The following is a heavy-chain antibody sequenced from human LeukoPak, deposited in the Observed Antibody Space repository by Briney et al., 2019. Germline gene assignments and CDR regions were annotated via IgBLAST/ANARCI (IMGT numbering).Heavy chain of an antibody. V-gene: IGHV3-30*18. Sequence: GGSLRLSCVASGFTFSNYGMHWVRQAPGKGLEWVAVVSYDRITKYYADSVKGRFTISRDNAKNSLYLQMNSLRAEDTAVYYCAELGITMIGGVWGKGTTVTISS. CDR3: AELGITMIGGV. D-gene: IGHD3-10*02. CDR2: VSYDRITK. CDR1: GFTFSNYG. J-gene: IGHJ6*04.